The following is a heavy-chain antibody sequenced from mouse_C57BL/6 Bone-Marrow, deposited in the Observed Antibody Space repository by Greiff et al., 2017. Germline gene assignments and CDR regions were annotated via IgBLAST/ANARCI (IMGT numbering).Heavy chain of an antibody. Sequence: EVKLQESGPELVKPGASVKIPCKASGYTFTDYNMDWVKQSHGKSLEWIGDINPNNGGTIYNQKFKGKATLTVDKSSSTAYMELRSLTSEDTAVYYCARSEFLITTVVVPGFAYWGQGTLVTVSA. J-gene: IGHJ3*01. D-gene: IGHD1-1*01. V-gene: IGHV1-18*01. CDR1: GYTFTDYN. CDR3: ARSEFLITTVVVPGFAY. CDR2: INPNNGGT.